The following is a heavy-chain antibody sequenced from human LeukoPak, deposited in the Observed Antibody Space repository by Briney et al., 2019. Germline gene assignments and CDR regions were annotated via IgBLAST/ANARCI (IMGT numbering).Heavy chain of an antibody. CDR2: INPNSGGT. J-gene: IGHJ4*02. CDR1: GYTFTGYY. Sequence: ASVKVSCKASGYTFTGYYMHWVRQAPGQGLEWMGWINPNSGGTNYAQKFQGRVTMTRDTSISTACMELSRLRSDDTAVYYCATEPERRIVVVPAASDYWGQGTLVTVSS. CDR3: ATEPERRIVVVPAASDY. D-gene: IGHD2-2*01. V-gene: IGHV1-2*02.